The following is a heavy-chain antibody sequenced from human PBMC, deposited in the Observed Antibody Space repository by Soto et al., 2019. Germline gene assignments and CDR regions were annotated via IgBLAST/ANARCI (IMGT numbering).Heavy chain of an antibody. D-gene: IGHD6-19*01. Sequence: QVQLVQSGAEVKKPGSSVKVSCKASVGTFSSYTISWVRQAPGQGLEWMGRIIPILGIANYAQKFQGRVTITADNSTSKAYMELSSLRSEDTAVYYCARDRYSSGPNWFDPWGQGTLVTVSS. CDR3: ARDRYSSGPNWFDP. CDR1: VGTFSSYT. V-gene: IGHV1-69*08. CDR2: IIPILGIA. J-gene: IGHJ5*02.